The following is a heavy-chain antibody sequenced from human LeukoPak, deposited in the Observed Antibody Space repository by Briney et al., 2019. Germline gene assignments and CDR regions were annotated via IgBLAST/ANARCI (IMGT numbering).Heavy chain of an antibody. CDR2: IHPYGFT. Sequence: SETLSLTCAIYGGSFSHYYWSWIRQAPGKGLEWIGEIHPYGFTSVNPSLKSRASIVPDTSKNQFSLTLTSVTAADTAVYYCSRGSDESKTGDSWGQGSLVTVSS. CDR3: SRGSDESKTGDS. D-gene: IGHD3-9*01. CDR1: GGSFSHYY. V-gene: IGHV4-34*04. J-gene: IGHJ4*02.